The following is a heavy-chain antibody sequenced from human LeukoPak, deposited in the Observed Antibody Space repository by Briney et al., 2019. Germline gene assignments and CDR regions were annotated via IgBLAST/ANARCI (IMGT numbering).Heavy chain of an antibody. CDR1: GGSFSGYY. D-gene: IGHD5-12*01. CDR3: AGINSGYDNWFDP. CDR2: INHSGST. Sequence: NPSETLSLTCAVYGGSFSGYYWSWIRQPPGKGLEWIGEINHSGSTNYTPSLKSRVTISVDTSKNQFSLKLDSVTAADTAVYYCAGINSGYDNWFDPWGQGTLVTVSS. V-gene: IGHV4-34*01. J-gene: IGHJ5*02.